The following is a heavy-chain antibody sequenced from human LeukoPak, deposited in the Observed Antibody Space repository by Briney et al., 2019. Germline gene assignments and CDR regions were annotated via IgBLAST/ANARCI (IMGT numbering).Heavy chain of an antibody. Sequence: GGSLRLSCAASGFTFSSYAMHWVRQAPGKGLEWVAVISYDGSNKYYADSVKGRFTISRDNSKNTLYLQMNSLRAEDTAVYYCARDYCSSTSCQGSYYFDYWGQGTLVTVSS. D-gene: IGHD2-2*01. V-gene: IGHV3-30-3*01. CDR3: ARDYCSSTSCQGSYYFDY. CDR1: GFTFSSYA. CDR2: ISYDGSNK. J-gene: IGHJ4*02.